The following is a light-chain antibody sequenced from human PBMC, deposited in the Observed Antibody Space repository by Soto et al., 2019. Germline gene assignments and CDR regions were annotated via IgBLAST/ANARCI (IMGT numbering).Light chain of an antibody. CDR2: EGS. J-gene: IGLJ3*02. Sequence: QSVLTQPASMSGSPGQSITISCTGTSSDVGSYNLVSWYQQHPGKAPILMIYEGSKRPSGVSNRFSGSKSGNTASLTISGLQAEDEADYYCCSYAGSSTWVFGGGTKLTVL. CDR1: SSDVGSYNL. V-gene: IGLV2-23*01. CDR3: CSYAGSSTWV.